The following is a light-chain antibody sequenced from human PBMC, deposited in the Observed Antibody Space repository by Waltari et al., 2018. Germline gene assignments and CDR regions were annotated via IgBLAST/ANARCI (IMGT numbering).Light chain of an antibody. J-gene: IGLJ2*01. Sequence: HSALTQPASVSGSPGQSITISCTGTSSDIGNSNSVPWYQQHPGKAPKLMIFDVSNRPSGVSDRFSGSKSGNTASLTISGLQAEDEADYYCSSYISSDTLELFGGGTSLTVL. CDR2: DVS. CDR1: SSDIGNSNS. CDR3: SSYISSDTLEL. V-gene: IGLV2-14*03.